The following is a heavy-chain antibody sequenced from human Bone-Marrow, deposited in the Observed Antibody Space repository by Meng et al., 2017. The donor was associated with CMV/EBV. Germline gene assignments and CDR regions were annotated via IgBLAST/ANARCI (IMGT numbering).Heavy chain of an antibody. CDR2: IIPIFGAA. V-gene: IGHV1-69*05. D-gene: IGHD3-22*01. CDR1: GGTFSSYA. CDR3: ARDYDSSAYYNCFDP. J-gene: IGHJ5*02. Sequence: SVKVSCKASGGTFSSYAISWVRQAPGQGLEWMGGIIPIFGAANYAQRFQGRVTITTDESTNTAYMELSSLRSEDTAVYYCARDYDSSAYYNCFDPWGQGTLVTFSS.